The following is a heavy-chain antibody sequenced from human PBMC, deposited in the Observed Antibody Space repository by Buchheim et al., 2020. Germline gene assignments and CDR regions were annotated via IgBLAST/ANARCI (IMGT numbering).Heavy chain of an antibody. D-gene: IGHD1-26*01. CDR1: DYSIDSASY. J-gene: IGHJ4*02. V-gene: IGHV4-38-2*02. Sequence: QVQLQESGPGMVKFSETLSLTCTVSDYSIDSASYWAWIRQPPGKGLQWVGTIYYSGSTYYNPALKSRVTVSFGTSNNQFSLKLSSVTAADTAVYFCARVLGATWATRAFDYFGQGTL. CDR3: ARVLGATWATRAFDY. CDR2: IYYSGST.